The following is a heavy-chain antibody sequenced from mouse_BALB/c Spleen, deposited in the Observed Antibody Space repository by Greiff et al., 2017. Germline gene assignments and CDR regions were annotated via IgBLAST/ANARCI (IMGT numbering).Heavy chain of an antibody. Sequence: EVHLVESGGGLVKPGGSLKLSCAASGFTFSSYAMSWVRQSPEKRLEWVAEISSGGSYTYYPDTVTGRFTISRDNAKNTLYLEMSSLRSEDTAMYYCARLSEAMDYWGQGTSVTVSS. CDR3: ARLSEAMDY. CDR1: GFTFSSYA. D-gene: IGHD3-1*01. V-gene: IGHV5-9-4*01. J-gene: IGHJ4*01. CDR2: ISSGGSYT.